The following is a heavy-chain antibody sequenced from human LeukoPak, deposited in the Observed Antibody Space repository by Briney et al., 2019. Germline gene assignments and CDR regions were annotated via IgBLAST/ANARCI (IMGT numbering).Heavy chain of an antibody. CDR1: GFTFSSYA. Sequence: PGGSLRLSCAASGFTFSSYAMSWVRQAPGKGLEWVSAISGSGGSTYYADSVKGRFTISRDNSKNTLYLQMNSLRAEDTAVYYCASLGSGQQLVPPFDYWGQGTLVTVSS. V-gene: IGHV3-23*01. D-gene: IGHD6-13*01. CDR3: ASLGSGQQLVPPFDY. J-gene: IGHJ4*02. CDR2: ISGSGGST.